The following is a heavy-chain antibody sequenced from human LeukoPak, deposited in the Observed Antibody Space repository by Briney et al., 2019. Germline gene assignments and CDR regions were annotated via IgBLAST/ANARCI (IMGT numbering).Heavy chain of an antibody. J-gene: IGHJ2*01. CDR2: IYYSGST. Sequence: PSETLSLTCTVSGGSISSGDYYWSWIRQPPGKGLEWIGYIYYSGSTYYNPSLKSRVTISVDTSKNQFSLKLSSVTAADTAVYYCARDWAYYDSSGYYNRYFDLWGRGTLVTVSS. CDR3: ARDWAYYDSSGYYNRYFDL. D-gene: IGHD3-22*01. V-gene: IGHV4-30-4*08. CDR1: GGSISSGDYY.